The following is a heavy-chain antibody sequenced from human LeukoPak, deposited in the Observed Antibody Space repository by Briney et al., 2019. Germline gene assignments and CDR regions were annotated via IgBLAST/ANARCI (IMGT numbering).Heavy chain of an antibody. V-gene: IGHV4-59*01. Sequence: SETLPLTCSVSGGSISRYYWTWIRQPPGKGLEWIGYIYYIGSTNYHPSLKSRVTISVDTSKNQFSLNLTSVTAADTAVYYCARVTGATIDYWGQGTLVTVSS. D-gene: IGHD5-12*01. CDR3: ARVTGATIDY. CDR2: IYYIGST. J-gene: IGHJ4*02. CDR1: GGSISRYY.